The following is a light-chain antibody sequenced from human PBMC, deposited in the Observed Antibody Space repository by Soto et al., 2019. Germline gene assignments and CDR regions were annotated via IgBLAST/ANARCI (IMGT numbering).Light chain of an antibody. Sequence: EIVMTQSPATLSVSPGEGATLSCRASQSVSTYLAWSQQKPGQAPRLLIYDASNRATDIPARFSGGGSGTDFTLTISSLEPEDFAAYYCQQYNSYMWTFGQGTKVDIK. CDR3: QQYNSYMWT. CDR2: DAS. CDR1: QSVSTY. J-gene: IGKJ1*01. V-gene: IGKV3-11*01.